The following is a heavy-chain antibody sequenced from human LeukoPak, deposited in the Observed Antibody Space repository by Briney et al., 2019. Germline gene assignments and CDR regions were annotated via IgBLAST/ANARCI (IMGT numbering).Heavy chain of an antibody. J-gene: IGHJ4*02. Sequence: SVKVSCKASGGTFSSYTISWVRQAPGQGLEWMGRIIPILGIANYAQKFQGRVMITADKSTSTAYMELSSLRSEDTAVYYCARGRRYSSGSWGQGTLVTVSS. V-gene: IGHV1-69*02. CDR1: GGTFSSYT. CDR2: IIPILGIA. CDR3: ARGRRYSSGS. D-gene: IGHD6-19*01.